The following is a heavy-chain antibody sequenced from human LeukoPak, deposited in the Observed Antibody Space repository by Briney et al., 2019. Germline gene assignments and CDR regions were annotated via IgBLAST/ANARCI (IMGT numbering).Heavy chain of an antibody. CDR1: AYSFTSYW. J-gene: IGHJ5*02. D-gene: IGHD6-13*01. V-gene: IGHV5-51*01. CDR3: ASYSSSWYRDWFDP. Sequence: GASLKSSCKGSAYSFTSYWIGWVRQMPGKGLEWMGIIYPGDSDTRYSASFLGQVTISADKSISTAYLQWSSLKASDTAMYYCASYSSSWYRDWFDPWGQGTMVTVSS. CDR2: IYPGDSDT.